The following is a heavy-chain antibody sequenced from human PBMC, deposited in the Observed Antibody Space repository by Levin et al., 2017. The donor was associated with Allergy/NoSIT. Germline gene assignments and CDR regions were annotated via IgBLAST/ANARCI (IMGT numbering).Heavy chain of an antibody. CDR2: INPNSGGT. D-gene: IGHD2-2*02. Sequence: ASVKVSCKASGYTFTGYYIHWVRQAPGQGLEWMGWINPNSGGTNYAQKFQGRVTMTRDTSISSAYMELSRLRSDDTAAYYCARADSLDCSSTSCYRWFDPWGQGTLVTVSS. CDR1: GYTFTGYY. J-gene: IGHJ5*02. V-gene: IGHV1-2*02. CDR3: ARADSLDCSSTSCYRWFDP.